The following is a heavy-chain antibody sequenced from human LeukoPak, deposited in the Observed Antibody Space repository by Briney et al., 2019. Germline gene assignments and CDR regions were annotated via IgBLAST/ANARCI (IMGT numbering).Heavy chain of an antibody. V-gene: IGHV1-69*02. D-gene: IGHD1-26*01. CDR3: ASGTYSGSYY. J-gene: IGHJ4*02. CDR2: IIPILGIA. Sequence: EWMGRIIPILGIANYAQKFQGRVTITADKSTSTAYMELSSLRSEDTAVYYCASGTYSGSYYWGQGTLVTVSS.